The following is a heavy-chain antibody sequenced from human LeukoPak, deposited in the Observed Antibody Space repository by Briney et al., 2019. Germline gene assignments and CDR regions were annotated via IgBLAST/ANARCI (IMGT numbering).Heavy chain of an antibody. CDR3: ARGDFYDSSGPRGY. V-gene: IGHV3-23*01. J-gene: IGHJ4*02. D-gene: IGHD3-22*01. CDR2: ISGSGDNT. Sequence: GGSLRLSCAASGFTFSSYAMSWVRQAPGKGLEWVSGISGSGDNTYYADSVKGRFTISRDNSKNTLYLQMNSLRAEDTAVYYCARGDFYDSSGPRGYWGQGTLVTVSS. CDR1: GFTFSSYA.